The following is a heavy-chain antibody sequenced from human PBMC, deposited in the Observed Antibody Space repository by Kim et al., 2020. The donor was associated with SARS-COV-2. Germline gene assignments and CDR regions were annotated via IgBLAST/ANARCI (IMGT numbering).Heavy chain of an antibody. V-gene: IGHV3-23*01. CDR3: ARVGSGPNVGRDYFGS. D-gene: IGHD1-26*01. Sequence: GGSLRLSCAASGFTFSAYAMSWFRQAPGKGLEWVASLSGGGGSTYYADSVKGLFTISRDNSDNMLFLQMNTLRAEDTAIYYCARVGSGPNVGRDYFGSWGQGTLVTVSP. J-gene: IGHJ4*02. CDR2: LSGGGGST. CDR1: GFTFSAYA.